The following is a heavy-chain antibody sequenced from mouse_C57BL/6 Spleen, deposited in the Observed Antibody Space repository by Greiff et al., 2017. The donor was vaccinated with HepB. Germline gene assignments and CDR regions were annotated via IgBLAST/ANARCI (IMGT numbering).Heavy chain of an antibody. V-gene: IGHV1-50*01. Sequence: VQLQQPGAELVKPGASVKLSCKASGYTFTSYWMQWVKQRPGQGLEWIGEIDPSDSYTNYNQKFKGKATLTVDTSSSTAYMQLSSLTSEDSAVYYCARWDYDYDAMDYWGQGTSVTVSS. D-gene: IGHD1-1*02. CDR2: IDPSDSYT. CDR3: ARWDYDYDAMDY. J-gene: IGHJ4*01. CDR1: GYTFTSYW.